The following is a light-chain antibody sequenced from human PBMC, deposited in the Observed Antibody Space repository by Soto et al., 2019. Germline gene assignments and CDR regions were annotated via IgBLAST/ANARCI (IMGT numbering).Light chain of an antibody. CDR3: SSYTPSSPVV. J-gene: IGLJ3*02. CDR2: DVS. V-gene: IGLV2-14*01. Sequence: QSALTHPASLSGSPGQSITISCTGTSSDIGPYKYVSWYQQRPAKAPKLMIYDVSIRPSGVSSRFSGSKSGNTASLTISGLQADYEADYYCSSYTPSSPVVFGGGTKLTVL. CDR1: SSDIGPYKY.